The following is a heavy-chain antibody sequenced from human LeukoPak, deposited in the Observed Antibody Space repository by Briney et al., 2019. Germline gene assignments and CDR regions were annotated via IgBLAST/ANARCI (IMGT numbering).Heavy chain of an antibody. CDR1: GFTFSGSA. Sequence: PGGSLRLSCAASGFTFSGSAMHWVRQASGKGLEWVGRIRSKANSYATAYAASVKGGFTISRDDSKNTACLQMNSLKTEDTAVYYCTRLGVAVAPNYWGQGTLVTVSS. CDR2: IRSKANSYAT. V-gene: IGHV3-73*01. D-gene: IGHD6-19*01. J-gene: IGHJ4*02. CDR3: TRLGVAVAPNY.